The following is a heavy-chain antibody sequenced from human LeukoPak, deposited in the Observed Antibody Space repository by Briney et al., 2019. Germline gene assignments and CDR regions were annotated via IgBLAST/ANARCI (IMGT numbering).Heavy chain of an antibody. CDR3: ARGAYYYDSSGYVYYFDY. V-gene: IGHV4-39*07. Sequence: PSETLSLTCTVSGGSISSTSYYWGWVRQPPGKGLEWIGSIHYSGTTYYNPSLKSRVTISLDTSKNQFSLELTSVTAADTAVYYCARGAYYYDSSGYVYYFDYWGQGTLVTVSS. D-gene: IGHD3-22*01. CDR1: GGSISSTSYY. CDR2: IHYSGTT. J-gene: IGHJ4*02.